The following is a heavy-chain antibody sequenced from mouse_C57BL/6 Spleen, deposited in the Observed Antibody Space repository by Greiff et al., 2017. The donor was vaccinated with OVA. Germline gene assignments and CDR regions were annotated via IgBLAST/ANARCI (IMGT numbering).Heavy chain of an antibody. Sequence: EVKLVESGGDLVKPGGSLKLSCAASGFTFSSYGMSWVRQTPDKRLEWVATISSGGSYTYYPDSVKGRFTISRDNAKNTLYLQMSRLKSEDTAMYYSARPAYYSNPLDDWGQGTTLTVSS. CDR2: ISSGGSYT. CDR1: GFTFSSYG. J-gene: IGHJ2*01. V-gene: IGHV5-6*01. D-gene: IGHD2-5*01. CDR3: ARPAYYSNPLDD.